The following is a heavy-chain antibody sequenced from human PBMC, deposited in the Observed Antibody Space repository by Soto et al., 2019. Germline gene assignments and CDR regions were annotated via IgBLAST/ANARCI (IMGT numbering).Heavy chain of an antibody. Sequence: QVQLVQSGAEVKKPGSSVKVSCKASGGTFSSYAISWVRQAPGQGLEWMGGIIPIFCTANYAQKFQGRVTITADKSTSTAYMELSSLRSEDTAVYYCASANWALGRNYYDSSGYYSTLSFDYWGQGTLVTVSS. J-gene: IGHJ4*02. CDR2: IIPIFCTA. V-gene: IGHV1-69*06. D-gene: IGHD3-22*01. CDR1: GGTFSSYA. CDR3: ASANWALGRNYYDSSGYYSTLSFDY.